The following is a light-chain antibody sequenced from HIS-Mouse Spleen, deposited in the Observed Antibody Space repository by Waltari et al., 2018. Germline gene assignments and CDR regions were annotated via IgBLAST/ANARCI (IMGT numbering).Light chain of an antibody. CDR1: SSDVGGYNY. Sequence: QSALTQPPSASGSPGQSVTISCTGTSSDVGGYNYVSWYQQHPGKAPNLMLYEGSKRHSGVPGRFSGYKSGKTASLTVSGRQAEDEADYYCSSYAGSNNFVVFGGGTKLTVL. V-gene: IGLV2-8*01. CDR3: SSYAGSNNFVV. CDR2: EGS. J-gene: IGLJ2*01.